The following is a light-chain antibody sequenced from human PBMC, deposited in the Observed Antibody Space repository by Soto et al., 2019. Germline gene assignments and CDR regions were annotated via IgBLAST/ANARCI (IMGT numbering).Light chain of an antibody. CDR1: QSVSSY. Sequence: EIVLTQSPATLSLCPGERANLACSASQSVSSYLAWYQQKPGQAPRLIIYDAYNRATGTPDRFSGSGSGTDFTLTISRLEPEDFAVYYCQKRSNWPQWTFGTGTKVDIK. CDR2: DAY. V-gene: IGKV3-11*01. CDR3: QKRSNWPQWT. J-gene: IGKJ1*01.